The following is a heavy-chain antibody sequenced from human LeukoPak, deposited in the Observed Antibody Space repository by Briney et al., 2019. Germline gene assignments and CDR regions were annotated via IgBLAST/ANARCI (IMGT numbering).Heavy chain of an antibody. CDR1: GFTFSSDV. Sequence: PGGSLRLSCVASGFTFSSDVMAWVRQAPGKGLEWVSSIIGSGGSRYYADSVKGRVTISRDNSKNTLYLQIYSLRAEDTAIYYCAKGSKGTCDYWGQGTLVTVSS. CDR3: AKGSKGTCDY. CDR2: IIGSGGSR. J-gene: IGHJ4*02. V-gene: IGHV3-23*01.